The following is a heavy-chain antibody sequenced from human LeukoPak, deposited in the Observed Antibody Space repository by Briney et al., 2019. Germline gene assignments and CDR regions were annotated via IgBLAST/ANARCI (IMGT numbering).Heavy chain of an antibody. CDR2: INPNSGGS. CDR1: GYTFTSYA. D-gene: IGHD3-22*01. CDR3: ARGFDYYDSSGYNSDAFDI. J-gene: IGHJ3*02. V-gene: IGHV1-2*02. Sequence: ASVKVSCKASGYTFTSYAMHWVRQAPGQRLEWMGWINPNSGGSKYAQKFQGRVTMTRDTSISTAYMELSRLRYDDTAVYYCARGFDYYDSSGYNSDAFDIWGQGTMVTVSS.